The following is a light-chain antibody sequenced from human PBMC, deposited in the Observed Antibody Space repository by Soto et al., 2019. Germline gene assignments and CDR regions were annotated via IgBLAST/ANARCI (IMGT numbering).Light chain of an antibody. V-gene: IGKV1-8*01. CDR3: QQYYTHPWT. CDR2: AAS. J-gene: IGKJ1*01. CDR1: QGISNY. Sequence: ASRLTQSPSSLSTSTGDRVTITCRASQGISNYLAWYQQKPGKAPKVLIHAASTLQGGVPSRFSGSGSGTDFTLTISYLQSEDFATYYCQQYYTHPWTFGQGTKVDIK.